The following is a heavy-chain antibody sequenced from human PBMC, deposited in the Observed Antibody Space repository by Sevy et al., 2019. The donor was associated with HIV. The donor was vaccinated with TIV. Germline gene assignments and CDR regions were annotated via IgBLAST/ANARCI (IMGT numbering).Heavy chain of an antibody. V-gene: IGHV4-59*01. J-gene: IGHJ6*03. Sequence: SETLSLTCTVSGGSISSYYWSWIRQPPGKGLEWIGYIYYSGSTNYNPSLKSRVTISVDTSKNQFSLKLSSVTAADTAVYYGATSKLIYSSSSSCRGDYYNYMDVWGKGTTVTVSS. CDR1: GGSISSYY. CDR2: IYYSGST. CDR3: ATSKLIYSSSSSCRGDYYNYMDV. D-gene: IGHD2-2*01.